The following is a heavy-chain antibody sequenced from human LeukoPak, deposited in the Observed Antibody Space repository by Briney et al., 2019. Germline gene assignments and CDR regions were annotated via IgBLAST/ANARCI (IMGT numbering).Heavy chain of an antibody. J-gene: IGHJ4*02. V-gene: IGHV3-30*01. CDR3: ARDLGGCDSTSCYIYYYSDY. CDR1: GFTFSSYA. Sequence: PGGSLRLSCAASGFTFSSYAIHWVRQAPGKGLEWVAVISYDGSIKYYADSVKGRFTISRDNSKNTLYLQMDSLRTEDKAVFYCARDLGGCDSTSCYIYYYSDYWSQGTLVTVSS. CDR2: ISYDGSIK. D-gene: IGHD2-2*02.